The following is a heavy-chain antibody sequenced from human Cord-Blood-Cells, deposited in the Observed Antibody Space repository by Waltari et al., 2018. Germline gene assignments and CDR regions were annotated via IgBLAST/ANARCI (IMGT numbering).Heavy chain of an antibody. CDR2: IYHSGST. V-gene: IGHV4-38-2*01. J-gene: IGHJ4*02. Sequence: QVQLQESGPGLVKPSENLSLTCAVSGYPISSGYYWGWIRQPPGKGLEWIGSIYHSGSTYYNPSRKSRVTMSVDASKNQFSVKLGAVTAADTAVYYCARGHGDMDYCGQGTLVTVSS. CDR1: GYPISSGYY. CDR3: ARGHGDMDY. D-gene: IGHD4-17*01.